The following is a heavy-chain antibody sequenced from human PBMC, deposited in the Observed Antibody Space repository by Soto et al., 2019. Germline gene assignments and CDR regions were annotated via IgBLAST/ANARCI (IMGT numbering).Heavy chain of an antibody. CDR3: ARSPETYYYDSSGYYGFDY. V-gene: IGHV3-30-3*01. D-gene: IGHD3-22*01. CDR2: ISYDGSNK. J-gene: IGHJ4*02. Sequence: GSLRLSCAASGFTFSSYAMHWVRQAPGKGLEWVAVISYDGSNKYYADSVKGRFTISRDNSKNTLYLQMNSLRAEDTAVYYCARSPETYYYDSSGYYGFDYWGQGTLVTSPQ. CDR1: GFTFSSYA.